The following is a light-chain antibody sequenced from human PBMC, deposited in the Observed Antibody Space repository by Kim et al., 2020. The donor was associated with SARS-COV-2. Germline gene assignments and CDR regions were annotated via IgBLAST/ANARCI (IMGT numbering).Light chain of an antibody. CDR3: QQYYVTPYT. CDR1: QEFVNS. J-gene: IGKJ2*01. Sequence: SVGDSVTITCRASQEFVNSLAWYQQKPGEAPTLLLHRAFRLQSGVPSRFSGSGSGPEYALTIASLQPEEFATYYCQQYYVTPYTFGQGTKLEI. V-gene: IGKV1-NL1*01. CDR2: RAF.